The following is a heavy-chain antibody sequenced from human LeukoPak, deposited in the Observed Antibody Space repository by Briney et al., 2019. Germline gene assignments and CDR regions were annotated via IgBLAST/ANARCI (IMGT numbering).Heavy chain of an antibody. CDR1: GFTFSSYW. Sequence: GGSLRLSCAASGFTFSSYWMSWVRQAPGKGQEWVANIKQDGSEKYYVDSVKGRFTISRVNAKNSLYLQMNSLRAEDTAVYYCARRKRYYDSSGSPYFDYWGQGTLVTVSS. J-gene: IGHJ4*02. CDR3: ARRKRYYDSSGSPYFDY. D-gene: IGHD3-22*01. V-gene: IGHV3-7*01. CDR2: IKQDGSEK.